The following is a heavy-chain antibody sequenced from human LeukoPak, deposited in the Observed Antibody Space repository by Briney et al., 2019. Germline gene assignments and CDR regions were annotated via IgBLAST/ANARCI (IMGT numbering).Heavy chain of an antibody. Sequence: GGSLRLSCAASGFTFSSYAMSWVRQAPGKGLEWVSAISGSGGSTYYADSVKGRFTISRDNSKNTLYLQMNSLRAEDTAVYYCAKDEGYCSSTSCYGFLDYWGQGTLVTVSS. CDR2: ISGSGGST. CDR1: GFTFSSYA. CDR3: AKDEGYCSSTSCYGFLDY. V-gene: IGHV3-23*01. J-gene: IGHJ4*02. D-gene: IGHD2-2*01.